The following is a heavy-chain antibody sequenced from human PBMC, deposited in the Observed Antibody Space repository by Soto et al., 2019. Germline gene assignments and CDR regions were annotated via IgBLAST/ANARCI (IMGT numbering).Heavy chain of an antibody. D-gene: IGHD2-2*02. CDR1: GFTFSSYG. Sequence: GGSLRLSCAASGFTFSSYGMHWVRQAPGKGLEWVAVIWYDGSNKYYADSVKGRSTISRDNSKNTLYLQMNSLRAEDTAVYYCARDQVPATAIPVHSPFDYWGQGTLVTVSS. CDR2: IWYDGSNK. CDR3: ARDQVPATAIPVHSPFDY. V-gene: IGHV3-33*01. J-gene: IGHJ4*02.